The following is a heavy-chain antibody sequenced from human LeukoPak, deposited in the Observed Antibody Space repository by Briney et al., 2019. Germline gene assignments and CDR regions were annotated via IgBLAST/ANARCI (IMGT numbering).Heavy chain of an antibody. CDR2: ISAYNGNT. CDR1: GYTFTSYG. Sequence: ASVKVSCKASGYTFTSYGIGWVRQAPGQGLEWMGWISAYNGNTNYAQKLQGRVTMTTDTSTSTAYMELRSLRSDDTAVYYCARKYYYDSSGYYYAFGYWGQGTLVTVSS. J-gene: IGHJ4*02. CDR3: ARKYYYDSSGYYYAFGY. D-gene: IGHD3-22*01. V-gene: IGHV1-18*01.